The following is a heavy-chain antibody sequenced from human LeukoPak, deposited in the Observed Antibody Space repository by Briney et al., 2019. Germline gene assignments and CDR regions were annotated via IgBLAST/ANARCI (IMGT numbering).Heavy chain of an antibody. V-gene: IGHV2-5*02. D-gene: IGHD2-8*01. Sequence: SGPTLVKPTQTLTLTCTFSGFSLSTSGEGVGWIRQPPGKALEWLALIYWDDDNRYSPSLKSRLTITKDTYKNQVVLTMTNMDPVDTATYYCAHVLMATVRKRSSFDYWGQGTLVTVSS. CDR3: AHVLMATVRKRSSFDY. J-gene: IGHJ4*02. CDR2: IYWDDDN. CDR1: GFSLSTSGEG.